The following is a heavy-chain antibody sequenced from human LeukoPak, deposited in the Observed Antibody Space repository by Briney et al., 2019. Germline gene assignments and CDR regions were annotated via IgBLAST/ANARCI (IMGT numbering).Heavy chain of an antibody. J-gene: IGHJ4*02. CDR2: ISRDGNRV. CDR3: ARDSSVFHYDSRNLDY. Sequence: PGGSLRLTCAAAGFTFDEYAMHWVRQVPGKGLEWVCLISRDGNRVDYIDSVRGRFTISRDNSKNTLYLQMNSLRAEDTAVFYCARDSSVFHYDSRNLDYWGQGTLVTVSS. CDR1: GFTFDEYA. V-gene: IGHV3-43D*03. D-gene: IGHD3-22*01.